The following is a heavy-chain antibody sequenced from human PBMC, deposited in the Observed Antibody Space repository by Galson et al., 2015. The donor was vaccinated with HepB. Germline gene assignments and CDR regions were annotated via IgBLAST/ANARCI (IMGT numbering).Heavy chain of an antibody. V-gene: IGHV4-31*03. CDR2: ISDSENT. D-gene: IGHD2-21*01. CDR3: ARGSHSHEASPFDP. J-gene: IGHJ5*02. Sequence: TPSLTCSVSGVSINYGDYYWSWLRQRPGKGLEWIGYISDSENTYYTPSLKSRVTMSVDASKNQFSLNLTSVTAADTAVYYCARGSHSHEASPFDPWGQGILVTVSS. CDR1: GVSINYGDYY.